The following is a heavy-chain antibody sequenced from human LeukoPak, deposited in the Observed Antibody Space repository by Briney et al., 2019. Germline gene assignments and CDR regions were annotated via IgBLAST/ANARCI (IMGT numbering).Heavy chain of an antibody. D-gene: IGHD2-2*01. V-gene: IGHV3-23*01. Sequence: GVLRLSCAASGFTFINYAMSWVRQAPGKGLEWVSSISGSGSSTYYADSVKGRFTISRDDSSNTLYLQMNSLRAEDTAVYYCARFQSRRLSSTERYYYMDVWGKGTTVTVSS. J-gene: IGHJ6*03. CDR3: ARFQSRRLSSTERYYYMDV. CDR2: ISGSGSST. CDR1: GFTFINYA.